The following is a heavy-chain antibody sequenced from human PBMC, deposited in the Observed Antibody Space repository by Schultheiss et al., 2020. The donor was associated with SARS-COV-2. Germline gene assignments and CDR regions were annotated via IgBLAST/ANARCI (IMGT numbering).Heavy chain of an antibody. CDR3: AKDYYGSGTYPDY. J-gene: IGHJ4*02. D-gene: IGHD3-10*01. V-gene: IGHV3-NL1*01. Sequence: GGSLRLSCAASGFTFSNFDMNWVRQAPGKGLEWVSLIYSGGSTYYADSVKGRFTISRDNSKNTLYLQMNSLRTEDTAVYYCAKDYYGSGTYPDYWGQGTLVTVSS. CDR2: IYSGGST. CDR1: GFTFSNFD.